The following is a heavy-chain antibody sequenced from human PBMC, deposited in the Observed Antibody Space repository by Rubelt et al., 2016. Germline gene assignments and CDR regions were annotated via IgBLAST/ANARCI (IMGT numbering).Heavy chain of an antibody. D-gene: IGHD1-26*01. CDR1: GGSISSYY. J-gene: IGHJ4*02. CDR2: IYYSGST. Sequence: VSGGSISSYYWSWIRQPPGKGLEWIGYIYYSGSTNYNPSLKSRVTISVDTSKNQFSLKLSSVTAADTAVYYCASLVGATQPGDYWGQGTLVTVSS. CDR3: ASLVGATQPGDY. V-gene: IGHV4-59*08.